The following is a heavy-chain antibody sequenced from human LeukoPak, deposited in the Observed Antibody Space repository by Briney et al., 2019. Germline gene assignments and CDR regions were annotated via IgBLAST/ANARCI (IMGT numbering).Heavy chain of an antibody. Sequence: SETLSLTCTVPGGSISSYYWSWIRQPPGKGLEWIGYIYYSGSTNYNPSLKSRVTISVDTSKNQFSLKLSSVTAADTAVYYCAREGGPAAGNNYFDYWGQGTLVTVSS. CDR3: AREGGPAAGNNYFDY. V-gene: IGHV4-59*01. J-gene: IGHJ4*02. CDR2: IYYSGST. D-gene: IGHD6-13*01. CDR1: GGSISSYY.